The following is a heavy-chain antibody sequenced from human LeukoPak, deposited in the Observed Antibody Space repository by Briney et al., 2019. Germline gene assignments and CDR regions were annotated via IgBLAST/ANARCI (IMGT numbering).Heavy chain of an antibody. CDR1: GFTFSIYW. J-gene: IGHJ4*02. V-gene: IGHV3-74*01. CDR2: INFDGSST. CDR3: ARGYINYVDY. D-gene: IGHD5-24*01. Sequence: PGGSLRLSCAASGFTFSIYWMHWGRQVPGKGLVWGSRINFDGSSTTYADSVKGRFTISRDNAKNTLYLQVSSLRAEDTAVYFCARGYINYVDYWGQGTLVTVSS.